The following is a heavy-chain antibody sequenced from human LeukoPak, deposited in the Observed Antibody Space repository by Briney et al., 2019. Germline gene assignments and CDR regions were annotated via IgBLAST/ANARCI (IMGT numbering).Heavy chain of an antibody. CDR3: ARAPSSSNLLVFDY. CDR2: ISGSGGST. Sequence: GGSLRLSCAASGFTFSSYAMSWVRQAPGKGLEWVSAISGSGGSTYYADSVKGRFTISRDNSKNSLYLQMNSLRAEDTAVYYCARAPSSSNLLVFDYWGRGTLVTVSS. D-gene: IGHD6-13*01. J-gene: IGHJ4*02. CDR1: GFTFSSYA. V-gene: IGHV3-23*01.